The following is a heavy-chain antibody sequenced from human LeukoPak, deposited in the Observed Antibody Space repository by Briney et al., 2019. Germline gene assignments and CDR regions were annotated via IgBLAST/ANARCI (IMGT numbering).Heavy chain of an antibody. Sequence: SVKVSCKTSGGTFTSYAITWVRQAPGQGLEWLGKIIPISGTTNYAQKFQGRVTFTADESTSTAYMELSSLRSDDTALDYCARKLRLGGNWFDPWGQGTLVTVSS. D-gene: IGHD1-26*01. CDR3: ARKLRLGGNWFDP. V-gene: IGHV1-69*15. J-gene: IGHJ5*02. CDR1: GGTFTSYA. CDR2: IIPISGTT.